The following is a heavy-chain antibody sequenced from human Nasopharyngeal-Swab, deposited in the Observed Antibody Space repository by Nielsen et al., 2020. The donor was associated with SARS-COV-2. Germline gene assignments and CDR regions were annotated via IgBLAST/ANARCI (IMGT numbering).Heavy chain of an antibody. CDR3: TRHGGSVVDAFDI. CDR1: GASVSDYY. Sequence: GSLRLSCTVSGASVSDYYWTWIRQPPGKGLEWIGYMFYSGTTNYNPSLKSRVTLSVDTSKNQFSLNLSSVTAADTAVYYCTRHGGSVVDAFDIWGQGTMVTVSS. CDR2: MFYSGTT. D-gene: IGHD3-16*01. J-gene: IGHJ3*02. V-gene: IGHV4-59*02.